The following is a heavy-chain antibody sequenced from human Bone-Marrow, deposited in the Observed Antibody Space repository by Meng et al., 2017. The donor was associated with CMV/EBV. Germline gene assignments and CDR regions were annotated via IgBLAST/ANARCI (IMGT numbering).Heavy chain of an antibody. J-gene: IGHJ4*02. D-gene: IGHD5-12*01. Sequence: TGYTFTSYYMHWVRQAPGQGLEWMGIINPSGGSTSYAQKFQGRVTMTRDTSTSTVYMELSSLRSEDTAVYYCASSYSGYDYSYLDYWGQGTLVTVSS. CDR3: ASSYSGYDYSYLDY. CDR1: GYTFTSYY. CDR2: INPSGGST. V-gene: IGHV1-46*01.